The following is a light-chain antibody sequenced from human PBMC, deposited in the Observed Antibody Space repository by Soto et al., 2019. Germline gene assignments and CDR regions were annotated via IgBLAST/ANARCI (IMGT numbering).Light chain of an antibody. Sequence: DLQMTQSPSSLSASVGDRVTITCRASQSTSGYLNWYQQKPGKAPKLLIYAASSLQSGVPSRFSGSGSGTDFTLTISSLQPEDFATYYCQQSYSTPWTFGQGTKVEIK. CDR2: AAS. V-gene: IGKV1-39*01. J-gene: IGKJ1*01. CDR1: QSTSGY. CDR3: QQSYSTPWT.